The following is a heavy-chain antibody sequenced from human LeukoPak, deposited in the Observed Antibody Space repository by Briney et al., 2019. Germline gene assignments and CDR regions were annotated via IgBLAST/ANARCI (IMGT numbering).Heavy chain of an antibody. J-gene: IGHJ6*03. V-gene: IGHV3-53*01. CDR3: AGDSSGYYDYYYYMDV. Sequence: PGGSLRLSCAASGFTVSSNYMSWVRQAPGQGLEWVSVIYSGGSTYYADSVKGRFTISRDNSKNTLYLQMNSLRAEDTAVYYCAGDSSGYYDYYYYMDVWGEGTTVTVSS. D-gene: IGHD3-22*01. CDR2: IYSGGST. CDR1: GFTVSSNY.